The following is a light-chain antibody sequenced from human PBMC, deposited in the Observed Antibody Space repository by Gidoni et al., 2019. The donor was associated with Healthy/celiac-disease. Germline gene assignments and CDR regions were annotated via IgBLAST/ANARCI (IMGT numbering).Light chain of an antibody. Sequence: EIVMTQSPATLSVSPGERATLSCRASQSVSINLAWYQQKPGQAPRLLIYGASTRDTGIPDRFSGSGSGTEFNLTISSLQSEDFAVYYCQQYNNWPPWTFGQGTKVEIK. CDR3: QQYNNWPPWT. CDR1: QSVSIN. V-gene: IGKV3-15*01. J-gene: IGKJ1*01. CDR2: GAS.